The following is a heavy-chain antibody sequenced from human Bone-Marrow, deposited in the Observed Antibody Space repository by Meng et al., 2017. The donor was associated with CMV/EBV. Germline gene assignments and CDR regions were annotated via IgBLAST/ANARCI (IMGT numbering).Heavy chain of an antibody. CDR2: ISSSSSYI. D-gene: IGHD3-3*01. CDR3: AREGDRITIFGVAPFSYGMDV. J-gene: IGHJ6*02. Sequence: GGSLRLSCAASGFTFSSYSMNWVRQAPGKGLEWVSSISSSSSYIYYADSVKGRFTISRDNAKNSLYLQMNSLRAEDTAVYYCAREGDRITIFGVAPFSYGMDVWGQGTTVTVSS. V-gene: IGHV3-21*01. CDR1: GFTFSSYS.